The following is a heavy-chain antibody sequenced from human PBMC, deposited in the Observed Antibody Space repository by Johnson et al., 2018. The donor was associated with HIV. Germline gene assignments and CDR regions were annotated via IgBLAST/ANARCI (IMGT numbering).Heavy chain of an antibody. V-gene: IGHV3-66*01. CDR1: GFTFSDSW. CDR3: ATSTASDALDI. Sequence: VQLVESGGGLVKPGASLRLSCLASGFTFSDSWMHWVRQAPGKGLEWVSVLYSGGNTYYADSVRGRFTISSDNSKNTLYLQMNSLRAEDTAVYYCATSTASDALDIWGQGTMVTVSS. D-gene: IGHD1-1*01. CDR2: LYSGGNT. J-gene: IGHJ3*02.